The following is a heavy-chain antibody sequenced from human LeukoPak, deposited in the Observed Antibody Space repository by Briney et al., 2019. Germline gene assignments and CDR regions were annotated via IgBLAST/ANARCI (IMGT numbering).Heavy chain of an antibody. CDR2: MNPNSGNT. V-gene: IGHV1-8*01. CDR3: ARAGYYYYYMDV. J-gene: IGHJ6*03. CDR1: GYTFTSYD. Sequence: GASVKVSCKASGYTFTSYDINWVRQATGQGLEWMGWMNPNSGNTGYAQKFQGRVTMTRNTSISTAYMELSSLRSEDTALYYCARAGYYYYYMDVWGKGTTVTVSS.